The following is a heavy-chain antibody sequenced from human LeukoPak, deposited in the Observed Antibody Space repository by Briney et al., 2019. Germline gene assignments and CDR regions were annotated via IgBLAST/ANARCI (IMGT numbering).Heavy chain of an antibody. V-gene: IGHV4-59*01. Sequence: SETLSLTCTVSGGSISSYYWSWIRQPPGKGLEWIGYIYYSGSTNYNPSLKSRVTISVDTSKNQFSLKLSSVTAADTAVYYCARDSQIVVVPAGPTYWYFDLWDRGTLVTVSS. D-gene: IGHD2-2*01. J-gene: IGHJ2*01. CDR3: ARDSQIVVVPAGPTYWYFDL. CDR2: IYYSGST. CDR1: GGSISSYY.